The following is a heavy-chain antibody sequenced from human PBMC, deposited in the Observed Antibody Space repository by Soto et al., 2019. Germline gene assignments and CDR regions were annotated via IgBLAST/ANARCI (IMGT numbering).Heavy chain of an antibody. V-gene: IGHV6-1*01. CDR3: ARVGRGINWFDP. J-gene: IGHJ5*02. CDR2: TYYRSKWYS. D-gene: IGHD3-16*01. Sequence: SQTLSLTCAISGDSVSSNTAAWNWIRQSPSRGLEWLGRTYYRSKWYSDYAVSVKSRIIINPDTSKNQFSLQLNSVTPEDTAVYFCARVGRGINWFDPWGQGTLVTVSS. CDR1: GDSVSSNTAA.